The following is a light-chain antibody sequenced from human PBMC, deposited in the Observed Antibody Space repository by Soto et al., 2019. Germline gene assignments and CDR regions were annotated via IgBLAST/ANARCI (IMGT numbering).Light chain of an antibody. CDR2: KTS. CDR1: QSISVW. CDR3: QHYNDYSCT. J-gene: IGKJ1*01. V-gene: IGKV1-5*03. Sequence: DIHMTQSPSTLSASVGDRVTITCRASQSISVWLAWYQQKPGKAPNLLIYKTSSLETGVPSRFSGSGSGTEFTLTISSLQADYFATYYCQHYNDYSCTVGQGTKVEIK.